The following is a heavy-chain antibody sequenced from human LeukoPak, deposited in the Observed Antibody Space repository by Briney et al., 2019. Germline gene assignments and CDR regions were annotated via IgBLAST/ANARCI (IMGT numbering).Heavy chain of an antibody. CDR1: GGTFSIYA. CDR2: IIPISGTA. V-gene: IGHV1-69*06. Sequence: ASVKVSCKASGGTFSIYAISWVRQAPGQGLEWMGGIIPISGTANYAQKFQGRVTITADKSTSTAYMELSSLRSEDTAVYYCARVYDYVWHYFDYWGQGTLVTVSS. D-gene: IGHD3-16*01. J-gene: IGHJ4*02. CDR3: ARVYDYVWHYFDY.